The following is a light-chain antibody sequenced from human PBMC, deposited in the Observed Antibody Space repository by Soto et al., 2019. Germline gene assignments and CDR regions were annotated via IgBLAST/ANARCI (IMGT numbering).Light chain of an antibody. V-gene: IGLV1-44*01. J-gene: IGLJ3*02. CDR1: SSNIGGNP. Sequence: QSVLTQPPSASGTPGQRVTISCSGSSSNIGGNPVNWYQQLPGTAPKLLIYNNNQRPSGVPDRFSGSKSGTSASLAISGLQSEDEADYYCAAWHDGLNGPVFGGGTKVTVL. CDR3: AAWHDGLNGPV. CDR2: NNN.